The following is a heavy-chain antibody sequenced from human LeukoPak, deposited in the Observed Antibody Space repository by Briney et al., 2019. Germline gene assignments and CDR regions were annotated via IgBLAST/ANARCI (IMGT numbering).Heavy chain of an antibody. Sequence: GGSLRLSCAASGFTVSSNYMSWVRQAPGKGLEWVSVIYSGGSTYYADSVKGRFTISRDNSKNTLYLQMNSLRAEDTAVYYCASLKVAVDYFDYWGQGTLVTVSS. CDR3: ASLKVAVDYFDY. V-gene: IGHV3-66*01. D-gene: IGHD6-19*01. J-gene: IGHJ4*02. CDR2: IYSGGST. CDR1: GFTVSSNY.